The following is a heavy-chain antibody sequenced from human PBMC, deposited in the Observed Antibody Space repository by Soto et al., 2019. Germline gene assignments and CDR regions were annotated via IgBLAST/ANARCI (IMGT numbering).Heavy chain of an antibody. Sequence: QVQLVQSGAEVKKPGASVKVSCKASGYTFTSYDINWVRQATGQGLERMGWMNPNSGNTGDAQKFQGRVTMTRNTSISTAHMELSSLRSEDTAGYYCARGFHDILPGYGYWGQGTLVTVSS. CDR2: MNPNSGNT. V-gene: IGHV1-8*01. J-gene: IGHJ4*02. D-gene: IGHD3-9*01. CDR1: GYTFTSYD. CDR3: ARGFHDILPGYGY.